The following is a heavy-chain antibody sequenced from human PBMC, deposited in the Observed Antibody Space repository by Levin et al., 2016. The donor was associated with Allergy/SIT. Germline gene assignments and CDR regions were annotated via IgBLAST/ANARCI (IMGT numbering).Heavy chain of an antibody. D-gene: IGHD4-17*01. Sequence: RQAPGKGLEWIGYIYYSGSTYYNPSLKSRVTISVDTSKNQFSLKLSSVTAADTAVYYCARGVGSTVTTGYYYGMDVWGQGTTVTVSS. CDR3: ARGVGSTVTTGYYYGMDV. J-gene: IGHJ6*02. V-gene: IGHV4-31*02. CDR2: IYYSGST.